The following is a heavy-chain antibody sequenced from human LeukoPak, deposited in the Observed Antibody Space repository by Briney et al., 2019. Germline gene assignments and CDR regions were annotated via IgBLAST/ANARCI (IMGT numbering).Heavy chain of an antibody. CDR1: GYTFPGYY. Sequence: ASVKVSCKASGYTFPGYYMHWVRQAPGQGLEWMGWINPNSGGTNYAQKFQGWVTMTRDTSISTAYMELSRLRSDDTAVYYCARAVPDYGDFGFDYWGQGTLVTVSS. D-gene: IGHD4/OR15-4a*01. CDR2: INPNSGGT. CDR3: ARAVPDYGDFGFDY. V-gene: IGHV1-2*04. J-gene: IGHJ4*02.